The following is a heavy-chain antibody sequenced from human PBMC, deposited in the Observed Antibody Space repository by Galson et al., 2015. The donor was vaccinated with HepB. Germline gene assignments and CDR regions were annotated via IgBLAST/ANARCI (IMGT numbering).Heavy chain of an antibody. J-gene: IGHJ5*02. Sequence: SLRLSCAASGFTFSSDWMNWVRQAPGKGLEWVANIDQNGRQKNYVDSVRGRFTISRDNSKNILYLQMNSLRPDDTAVYYCARVVVLSGTHLGEEDLDAWGQGVLVTVSS. D-gene: IGHD3-3*01. CDR2: IDQNGRQK. V-gene: IGHV3-7*01. CDR1: GFTFSSDW. CDR3: ARVVVLSGTHLGEEDLDA.